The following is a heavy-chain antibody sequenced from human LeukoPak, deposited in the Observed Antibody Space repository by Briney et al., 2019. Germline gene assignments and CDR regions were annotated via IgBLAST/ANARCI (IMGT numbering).Heavy chain of an antibody. J-gene: IGHJ4*02. V-gene: IGHV3-7*01. CDR3: ARSYYDSSGYYPICYFDY. D-gene: IGHD3-22*01. CDR1: GFTFSSYW. Sequence: GGSLRLSCAASGFTFSSYWMSWVRQAPGKGLEWVANIKQDGSEKYYVDSVKGRFTISRDNAKNSLYLQTNSLRDEDTAVYYCARSYYDSSGYYPICYFDYWGQGTLVTVSS. CDR2: IKQDGSEK.